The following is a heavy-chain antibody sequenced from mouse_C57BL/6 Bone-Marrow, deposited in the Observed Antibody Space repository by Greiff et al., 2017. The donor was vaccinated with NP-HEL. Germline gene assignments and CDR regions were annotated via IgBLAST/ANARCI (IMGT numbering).Heavy chain of an antibody. CDR3: ARDTTEVYYFDY. Sequence: VQLQQSGAELVKPGASVKLSCKASGYTFTSYWMHWVKQRPGQGLEWIGMIHPNSGSTNYNEKFKSKATLTVDKSSSTAYMQLSSLTSEDSAVYYCARDTTEVYYFDYWGQGTTLTVSS. CDR2: IHPNSGST. J-gene: IGHJ2*01. CDR1: GYTFTSYW. D-gene: IGHD1-1*01. V-gene: IGHV1-64*01.